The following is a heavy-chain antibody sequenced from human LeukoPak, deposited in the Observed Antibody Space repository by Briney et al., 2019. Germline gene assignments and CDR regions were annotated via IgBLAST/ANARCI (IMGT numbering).Heavy chain of an antibody. Sequence: PSETLSLTCTVSGGSISTYYWSWIRQPPGKGLEWIGYIYYSGSTNYNPSLKSRVTISVDTSKNQFSLKLSSVTAADTAVYYCGGSGWYGNWFGPWGQGTLVTVSS. D-gene: IGHD6-19*01. CDR2: IYYSGST. CDR1: GGSISTYY. J-gene: IGHJ5*02. CDR3: GGSGWYGNWFGP. V-gene: IGHV4-59*01.